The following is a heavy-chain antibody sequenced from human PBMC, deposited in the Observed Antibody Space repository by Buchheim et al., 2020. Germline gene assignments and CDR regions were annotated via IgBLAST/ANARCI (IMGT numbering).Heavy chain of an antibody. CDR2: IYYSGST. D-gene: IGHD6-13*01. V-gene: IGHV4-59*12. Sequence: QVQLRESGPGLVKPSETLSLTCTVSGGSISSYYWRWIRQPPGKGLEWIGYIYYSGSTNYNPSLKSRVTISVDTSKNQFSLKLSSVTAADTAVYYCARAGYVGNYYGMDVWGQGTT. CDR3: ARAGYVGNYYGMDV. J-gene: IGHJ6*02. CDR1: GGSISSYY.